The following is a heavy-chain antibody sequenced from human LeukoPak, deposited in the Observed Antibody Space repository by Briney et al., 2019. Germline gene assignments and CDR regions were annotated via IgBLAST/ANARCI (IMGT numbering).Heavy chain of an antibody. Sequence: PGGSLRLSCAASGFTFSSYGMHWVRQAPGKGLEWVAFIRYDGSNKFYADSVKGRFTISRDNSKNTLYLQMNSLRAEDTAVYYCEKDLGRMWFGEFPTDYWGQGTLVTVSS. CDR2: IRYDGSNK. CDR1: GFTFSSYG. V-gene: IGHV3-30*02. CDR3: EKDLGRMWFGEFPTDY. D-gene: IGHD3-10*01. J-gene: IGHJ4*02.